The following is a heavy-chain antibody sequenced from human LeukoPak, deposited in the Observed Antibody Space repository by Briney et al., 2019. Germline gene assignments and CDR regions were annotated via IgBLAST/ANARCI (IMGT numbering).Heavy chain of an antibody. CDR1: GFTFDDYA. D-gene: IGHD6-25*01. Sequence: RPGGSLRLSCAASGFTFDDYAMHWVRQAPGKGLEWVSLISGDGGSTYYADSVKGRFTISRDNSKNSLYLQMNSLRTEDTALYYCAKATGYSSGGALYNYFDYWGQGTLVTVSS. V-gene: IGHV3-43*02. J-gene: IGHJ4*02. CDR2: ISGDGGST. CDR3: AKATGYSSGGALYNYFDY.